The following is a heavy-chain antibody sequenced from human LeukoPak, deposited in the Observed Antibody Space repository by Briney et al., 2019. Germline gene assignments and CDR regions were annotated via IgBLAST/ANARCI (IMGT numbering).Heavy chain of an antibody. Sequence: TSETLSLTCAVSGVSFNDYYWSWVRQTPGKGLEWIGEINHSGYTNDSPSLKSRVTLSIDTSRKQFSLNVRSVTVADTGIYYCTRMTTGHDYWGQGTLVTVSS. CDR2: INHSGYT. V-gene: IGHV4-34*01. CDR1: GVSFNDYY. D-gene: IGHD4-17*01. J-gene: IGHJ4*02. CDR3: TRMTTGHDY.